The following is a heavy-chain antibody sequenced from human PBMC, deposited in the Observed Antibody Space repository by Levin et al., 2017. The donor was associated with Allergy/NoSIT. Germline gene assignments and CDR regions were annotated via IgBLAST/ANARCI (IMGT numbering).Heavy chain of an antibody. V-gene: IGHV4-34*01. CDR2: IDHSVGT. J-gene: IGHJ6*03. D-gene: IGHD3-9*01. CDR1: GGSFDGYY. CDR3: ARRYFDLSLYYYYMDV. Sequence: SETLSLTCSLHGGSFDGYYWTWLRQSPGKGLEWIWEIDHSVGTSYNPSLKSRVTISIDTSKNQFSLKLTAVTTADTAVYYCARRYFDLSLYYYYMDVWGKGTTVTVSS.